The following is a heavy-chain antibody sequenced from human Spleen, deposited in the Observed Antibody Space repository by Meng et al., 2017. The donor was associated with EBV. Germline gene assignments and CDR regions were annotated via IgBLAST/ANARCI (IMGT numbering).Heavy chain of an antibody. CDR3: ARVGVIIPYDY. CDR2: ITPYNGNT. D-gene: IGHD3-10*01. V-gene: IGHV1-18*01. CDR1: GYTFDNTA. Sequence: QIQLVQSGAEVKKPGASVKVSCKTSGYTFDNTAISWVRQAPGQGLEWMGWITPYNGNTNYAQKFQGRVTMTTDTSTSIGYMELRSLSSDDTAVYYCARVGVIIPYDYWGQGTLVTVSS. J-gene: IGHJ4*02.